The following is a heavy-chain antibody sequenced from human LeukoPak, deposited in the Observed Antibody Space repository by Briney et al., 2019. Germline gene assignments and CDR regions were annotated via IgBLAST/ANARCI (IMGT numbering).Heavy chain of an antibody. CDR1: GYSFTNYW. D-gene: IGHD6-13*01. J-gene: IGHJ3*02. V-gene: IGHV5-51*01. CDR3: ARIPAAGSLKGAFDI. CDR2: IYPGDSDT. Sequence: GESLKISCKGSGYSFTNYWIAWVRQMPGRGLEWMGIIYPGDSDTTYSPCFQGQVTISADKSISTAFLQWSSLKASDTAMYYCARIPAAGSLKGAFDIWGQGTMVTVS.